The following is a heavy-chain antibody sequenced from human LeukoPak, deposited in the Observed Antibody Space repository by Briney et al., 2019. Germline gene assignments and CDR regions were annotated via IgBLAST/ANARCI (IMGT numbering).Heavy chain of an antibody. CDR3: ARRDGSQGWFDP. J-gene: IGHJ5*02. D-gene: IGHD1-26*01. Sequence: KAAETLSLTCTVSGGSISSSSYYWGWIRQPPGKGLEWIGSIYYRGSTYYNPSLKSRVTISVDTSKNKFSLKLSSVTAADTAVYYCARRDGSQGWFDPWGQGTLVTVSS. V-gene: IGHV4-39*01. CDR1: GGSISSSSYY. CDR2: IYYRGST.